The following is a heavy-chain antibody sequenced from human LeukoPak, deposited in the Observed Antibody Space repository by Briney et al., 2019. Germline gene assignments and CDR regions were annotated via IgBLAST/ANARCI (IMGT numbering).Heavy chain of an antibody. CDR2: ISYDGSNK. CDR1: GFTFSSYA. V-gene: IGHV3-30*04. J-gene: IGHJ4*02. D-gene: IGHD3-10*01. CDR3: ASSIPLWFGEPVM. Sequence: GRSLGLSCAASGFTFSSYAMHWVRQAPGKGLEWVAVISYDGSNKYYADSVKGRFTISRDNSKNTLYLQMNSLRAEDTAVYYCASSIPLWFGEPVMWGQGTLVTVSS.